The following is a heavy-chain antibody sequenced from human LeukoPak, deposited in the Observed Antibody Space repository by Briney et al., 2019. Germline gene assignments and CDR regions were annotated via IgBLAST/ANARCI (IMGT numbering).Heavy chain of an antibody. CDR3: ARVSLTYYYGSGSHYYFDY. J-gene: IGHJ4*02. D-gene: IGHD3-10*01. CDR2: IYSGGST. Sequence: GGSLRLSCAASGFTVSSNYMSWVRQAPGKGLEWVSVIYSGGSTYYADSVKGRFTISRDNSKNTLYLQMNSLRAEDTAVYYCARVSLTYYYGSGSHYYFDYWGQGTLVTVSS. V-gene: IGHV3-53*01. CDR1: GFTVSSNY.